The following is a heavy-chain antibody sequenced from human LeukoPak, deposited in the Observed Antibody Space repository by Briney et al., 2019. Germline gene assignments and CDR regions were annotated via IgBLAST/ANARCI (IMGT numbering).Heavy chain of an antibody. CDR3: ARSSSVPQDFDY. Sequence: GGAPRLSCAASGFTFISFGMHCVRHDPGKGLGWVAVIWFDGSNKYYADSVKGPFTISRDNSKNTLYLQISSLRAEDTAIYYCARSSSVPQDFDYWGQGALVTVSS. J-gene: IGHJ4*02. V-gene: IGHV3-33*01. CDR2: IWFDGSNK. D-gene: IGHD6-25*01. CDR1: GFTFISFG.